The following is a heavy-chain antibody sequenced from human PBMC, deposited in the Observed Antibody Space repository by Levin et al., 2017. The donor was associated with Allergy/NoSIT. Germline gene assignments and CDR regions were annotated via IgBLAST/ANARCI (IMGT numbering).Heavy chain of an antibody. Sequence: SETLSLTCTVSGGSISSSSYYWGWIRQPPGKGLEWIGSIYYSGSTYYNPSLKSRITILVDTSKNQFSLKLSSVTAADTAVYYCARGAGYCSGGSCFIYFDYWGQGTLVTVSS. CDR3: ARGAGYCSGGSCFIYFDY. J-gene: IGHJ4*02. D-gene: IGHD2-15*01. CDR1: GGSISSSSYY. V-gene: IGHV4-39*07. CDR2: IYYSGST.